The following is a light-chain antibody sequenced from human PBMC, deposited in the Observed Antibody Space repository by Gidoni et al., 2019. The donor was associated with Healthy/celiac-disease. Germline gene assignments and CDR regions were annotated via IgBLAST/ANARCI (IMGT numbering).Light chain of an antibody. CDR1: QSVNSAY. J-gene: IGKJ2*01. V-gene: IGKV3-20*01. CDR2: ATS. Sequence: EMVLTQSPGTLSLSPGERATLSCRASQSVNSAYVAWYQQKPGQAPRLLSYATSNRATGIPDRFSGSASGTDFTLTISRLEPEDFALYYCHRYGTSYTFGQGTKLEIK. CDR3: HRYGTSYT.